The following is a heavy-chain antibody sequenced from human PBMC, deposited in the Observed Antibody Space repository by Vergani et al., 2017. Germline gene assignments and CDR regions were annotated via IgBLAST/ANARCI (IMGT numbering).Heavy chain of an antibody. CDR1: GDSIISRSYY. V-gene: IGHV4-39*01. D-gene: IGHD3-16*01. CDR3: ASRKYYSDSTSHFRGGYLDV. Sequence: QMQLQESGPGLVKASETLSLTCTVSGDSIISRSYYWGWIRQPPGKGLEWIGSIYNSGNGDSSSCLKSRVTISADTSKNQFSLRLTSVTAADTAVYYCASRKYYSDSTSHFRGGYLDVGRRGTLATVLS. CDR2: IYNSGNG. J-gene: IGHJ2*01.